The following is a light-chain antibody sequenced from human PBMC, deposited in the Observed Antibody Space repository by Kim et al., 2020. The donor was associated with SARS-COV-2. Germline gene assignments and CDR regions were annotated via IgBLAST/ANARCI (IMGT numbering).Light chain of an antibody. J-gene: IGKJ2*01. CDR2: AAS. Sequence: LSANVGDKVTITCRASQSISTYLTWYQHKPGKVPKLLIYAASRLQSGVPSRFSGSGSGTDFTLTISSLQPEDFATYYCQQSYNTPAFGQGTKLEI. CDR1: QSISTY. CDR3: QQSYNTPA. V-gene: IGKV1-39*01.